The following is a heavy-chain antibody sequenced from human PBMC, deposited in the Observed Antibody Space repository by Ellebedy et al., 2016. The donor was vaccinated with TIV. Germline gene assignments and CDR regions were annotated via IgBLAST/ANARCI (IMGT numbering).Heavy chain of an antibody. CDR3: ARDFGDYEDAVGYYSYFDY. CDR2: VFYPGRT. Sequence: SETLSLXXTVSGDSVSSPTYYWSWIRQPPGKGLEWVGYVFYPGRTNYNPSLMSRVAISVDKSKNQFSLRLKSVTAADTAIYYCARDFGDYEDAVGYYSYFDYWGQGTLVTVTS. D-gene: IGHD2-2*03. CDR1: GDSVSSPTYY. J-gene: IGHJ4*02. V-gene: IGHV4-61*01.